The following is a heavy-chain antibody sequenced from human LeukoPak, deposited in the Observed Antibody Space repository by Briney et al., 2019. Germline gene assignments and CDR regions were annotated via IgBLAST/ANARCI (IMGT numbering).Heavy chain of an antibody. CDR3: ATDSQQQWLARFDY. CDR2: ISAIGGNT. D-gene: IGHD6-19*01. Sequence: GGPLRLSRAASGFTFSTYAMTWVRQAPGKGLEWVSLISAIGGNTYYADSVKGRFTISRDNSKNTLSLQMNSLRAEDTAVYYCATDSQQQWLARFDYWGQGTLVTVPS. J-gene: IGHJ4*02. CDR1: GFTFSTYA. V-gene: IGHV3-23*01.